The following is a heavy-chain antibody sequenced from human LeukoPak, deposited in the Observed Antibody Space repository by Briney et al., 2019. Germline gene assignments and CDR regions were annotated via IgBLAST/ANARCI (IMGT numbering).Heavy chain of an antibody. D-gene: IGHD2-21*02. J-gene: IGHJ4*02. CDR1: GYSSTSYW. V-gene: IGHV5-51*01. CDR3: ARTLAYCGGDCYSGFDY. Sequence: GESLKISCKGSGYSSTSYWIGWVRQMPGKGLEWMGIIYPGDSDTRYSPSFQGQVTISADKSISTAYLQWSSLKASDTAMYYCARTLAYCGGDCYSGFDYWGQGTLVTVSS. CDR2: IYPGDSDT.